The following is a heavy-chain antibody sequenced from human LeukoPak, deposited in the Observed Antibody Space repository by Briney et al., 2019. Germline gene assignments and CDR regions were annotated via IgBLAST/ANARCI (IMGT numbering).Heavy chain of an antibody. CDR1: RYTFTGYY. Sequence: ASVKVSCKASRYTFTGYYMHWLRQAPGQGLEWMGWINPNSGGTNYAQKFQGRVTMTRDTSISTAYMELSRLRSDDTAVYYCARVSRPFGGVIVNYFDYWGQGTLVTVSS. CDR2: INPNSGGT. J-gene: IGHJ4*02. V-gene: IGHV1-2*02. CDR3: ARVSRPFGGVIVNYFDY. D-gene: IGHD3-16*02.